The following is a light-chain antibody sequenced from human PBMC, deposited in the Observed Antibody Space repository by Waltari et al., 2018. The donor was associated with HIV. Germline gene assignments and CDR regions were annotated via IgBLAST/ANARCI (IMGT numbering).Light chain of an antibody. V-gene: IGKV1-5*03. Sequence: DIQMTQSPSTLSASVGDRVTITCRASQRISSWLAWYQQKPGKAPKLLIYTASSLESGVPSRFSVSGSVTEFTLTISSLQPDDFATYYCQQYNSYSGTFGQGTKVEIK. CDR3: QQYNSYSGT. CDR1: QRISSW. J-gene: IGKJ1*01. CDR2: TAS.